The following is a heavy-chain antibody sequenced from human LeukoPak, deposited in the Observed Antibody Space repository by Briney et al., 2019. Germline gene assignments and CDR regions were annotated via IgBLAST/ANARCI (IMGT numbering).Heavy chain of an antibody. Sequence: LPGGSLRLSCAASGFTFSSYGMHWVRQAPGKGLEWVAFIRYDGSNKYYADSVKGRFTISRDNSKNTLYLQMNSLRAEDTAVYYCYSAWILHDGPDYWGQGTLVTVSS. CDR2: IRYDGSNK. CDR3: YSAWILHDGPDY. D-gene: IGHD5-18*01. CDR1: GFTFSSYG. V-gene: IGHV3-30*02. J-gene: IGHJ4*02.